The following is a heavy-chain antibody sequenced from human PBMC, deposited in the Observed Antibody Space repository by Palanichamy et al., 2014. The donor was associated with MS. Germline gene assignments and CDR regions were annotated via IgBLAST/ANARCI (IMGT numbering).Heavy chain of an antibody. CDR1: DTPSTDYY. D-gene: IGHD4-17*01. Sequence: QVQLVQSGAEVKKPGASVRGLLQGLLDTPSTDYYMHWVRQAPGQGLEWMGRINPNGGGTNYAQKFQGRVTMTRDTSVSTAYMELNRLRSDDTAVYYCARRGDYGDYEPAFDIWGQGTMVTVSS. J-gene: IGHJ3*02. CDR2: INPNGGGT. CDR3: ARRGDYGDYEPAFDI. V-gene: IGHV1-2*06.